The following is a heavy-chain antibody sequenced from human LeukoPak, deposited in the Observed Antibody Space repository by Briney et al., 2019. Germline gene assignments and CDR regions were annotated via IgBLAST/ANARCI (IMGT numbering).Heavy chain of an antibody. D-gene: IGHD5-24*01. CDR3: ARWDRADGYKNFDH. CDR1: GFTFSSYS. CDR2: ISRSSTFI. V-gene: IGHV3-21*01. J-gene: IGHJ4*02. Sequence: PGGSLRLSCAASGFTFSSYSMNWVRQAPGKGLEWVSYISRSSTFIYCADSVKGRFTISRDDAKNSLYLQMNSLRAEDTAVYYCARWDRADGYKNFDHWGQGALVTVSS.